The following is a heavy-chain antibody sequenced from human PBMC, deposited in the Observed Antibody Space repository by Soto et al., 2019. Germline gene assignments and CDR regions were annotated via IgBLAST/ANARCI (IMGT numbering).Heavy chain of an antibody. CDR2: INRSGGT. D-gene: IGHD1-1*01. V-gene: IGHV4-34*01. J-gene: IGHJ6*03. CDR1: GGSFIGHS. Sequence: SETLSLTCAVYGGSFIGHSWTWIRQPPGKGLEWIGEINRSGGTNYNPSLKSRVTISGDTSKNQFSLKLSSVTAADTAVYYCANLGWPDNYYYYYYMDVRGKGTTVTVSS. CDR3: ANLGWPDNYYYYYYMDV.